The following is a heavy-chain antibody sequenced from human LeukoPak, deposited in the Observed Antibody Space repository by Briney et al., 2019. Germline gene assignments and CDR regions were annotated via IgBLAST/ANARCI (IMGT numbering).Heavy chain of an antibody. Sequence: PSETLSLTCAVSGGSISSSNWWSWVRQPPGKGLEWIGEIYHSGSTNYNPSLKSRVTISVDKSKNQFSLKLSSVTAADTAVYYCASQSSSWYVGPPNYSDYWGQGTLVTVSS. CDR1: GGSISSSNW. CDR2: IYHSGST. J-gene: IGHJ4*02. CDR3: ASQSSSWYVGPPNYSDY. V-gene: IGHV4-4*02. D-gene: IGHD6-13*01.